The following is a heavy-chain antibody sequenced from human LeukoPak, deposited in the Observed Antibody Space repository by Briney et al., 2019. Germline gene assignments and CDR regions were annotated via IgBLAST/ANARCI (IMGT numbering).Heavy chain of an antibody. V-gene: IGHV3-15*01. Sequence: GGSLRLSCAASGFTVSNAWMSWFRQAPGKGLEWVGRIKSKTDGGTTDYAAPVKGRFTISRDDSKNTLYLQMNSLKIEDTGVYYCAKDRGSGSYHFDHWGQGNLVTVSS. CDR1: GFTVSNAW. CDR2: IKSKTDGGTT. CDR3: AKDRGSGSYHFDH. J-gene: IGHJ4*02. D-gene: IGHD3-10*01.